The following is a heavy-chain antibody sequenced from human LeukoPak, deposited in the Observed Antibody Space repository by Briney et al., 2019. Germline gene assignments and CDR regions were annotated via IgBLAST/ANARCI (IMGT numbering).Heavy chain of an antibody. CDR2: IYSSGST. Sequence: SETLSLTCTVSGGSISSYYWSWIRQPPGKGLEWIGYIYSSGSTNYNPSLKSRVTISVDTSTNQFSLRLSSVTAADTAVFYCARTTIAAAGYMDVWGKGTTVTVSS. J-gene: IGHJ6*03. CDR1: GGSISSYY. V-gene: IGHV4-4*09. D-gene: IGHD6-13*01. CDR3: ARTTIAAAGYMDV.